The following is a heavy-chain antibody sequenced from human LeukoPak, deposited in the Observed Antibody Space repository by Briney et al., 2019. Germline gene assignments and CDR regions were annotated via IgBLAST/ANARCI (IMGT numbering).Heavy chain of an antibody. Sequence: SETLSLTCAVYGGSFSGYYWSWIRQPPGKGLEWIGEINHSGSTNYNPSLKSRVTISVDTSKNQFSLKLSSVTAADTAVYYCASIKRYRGAVAGTIDYWGQGTLVTVSS. CDR3: ASIKRYRGAVAGTIDY. V-gene: IGHV4-34*01. D-gene: IGHD6-19*01. J-gene: IGHJ4*02. CDR2: INHSGST. CDR1: GGSFSGYY.